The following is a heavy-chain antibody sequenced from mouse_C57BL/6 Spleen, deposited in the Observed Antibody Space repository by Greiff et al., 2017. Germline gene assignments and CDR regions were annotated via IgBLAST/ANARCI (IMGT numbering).Heavy chain of an antibody. J-gene: IGHJ4*01. CDR3: AREGVTTVAQGYAMDY. CDR1: GYAFSSSW. V-gene: IGHV1-82*01. D-gene: IGHD1-1*01. CDR2: IYPGDGDP. Sequence: QVQLQQSGPELVKPVASVKISCKASGYAFSSSWMNWVKQRPGQGLEWIGRIYPGDGDPNYNGKFKGKATLTADKSSSPAYMQLSSLTSEDSAVYICAREGVTTVAQGYAMDYWGQGTSVTVSS.